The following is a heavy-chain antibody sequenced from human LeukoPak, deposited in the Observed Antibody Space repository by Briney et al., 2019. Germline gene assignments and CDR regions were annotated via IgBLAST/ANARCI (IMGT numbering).Heavy chain of an antibody. Sequence: PSQTLSLTCTVSGGSISSGSYYWSWIRQPAGKGLEWIGRIYTNGSTNYNPSLKSRVTISVDTSKNQFSLKLSSVTAADTAVYYCARDRRGDGVDYWGQGTLVTVSS. J-gene: IGHJ4*02. CDR2: IYTNGST. CDR3: ARDRRGDGVDY. CDR1: GGSISSGSYY. V-gene: IGHV4-61*02. D-gene: IGHD4-17*01.